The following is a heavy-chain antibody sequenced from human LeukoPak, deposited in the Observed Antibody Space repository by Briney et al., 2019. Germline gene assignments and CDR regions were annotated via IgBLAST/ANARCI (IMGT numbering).Heavy chain of an antibody. CDR3: ARGVVGATSYYFDY. CDR1: GYTFTSHF. Sequence: ASVKVSCKASGYTFTSHFMHWVRQAPGQGLEWMGIINPRGGSTSYAQKFQGRVTMTRDMSTSTVYMELSSLRSEDTAVYYCARGVVGATSYYFDYWGQGTLVTVSS. J-gene: IGHJ4*02. CDR2: INPRGGST. D-gene: IGHD1-26*01. V-gene: IGHV1-46*01.